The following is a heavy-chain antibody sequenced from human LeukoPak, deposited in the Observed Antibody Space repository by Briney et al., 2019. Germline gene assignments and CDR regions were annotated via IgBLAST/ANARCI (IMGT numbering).Heavy chain of an antibody. CDR2: ISSSGSTI. V-gene: IGHV3-48*03. Sequence: GGSLRLSCAASGFTFSSYEMNWVRQAPGKGLEWVSYISSSGSTIYYADSVKGRFTISRDNAKNSLYLQMNSLRAEDTAVYYCARDLHGAAAGLVDYWGQGTLVTVSS. CDR3: ARDLHGAAAGLVDY. D-gene: IGHD6-13*01. J-gene: IGHJ4*02. CDR1: GFTFSSYE.